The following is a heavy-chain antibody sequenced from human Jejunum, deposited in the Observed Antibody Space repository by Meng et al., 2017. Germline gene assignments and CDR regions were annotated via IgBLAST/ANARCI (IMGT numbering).Heavy chain of an antibody. CDR1: GSIVRQCD. D-gene: IGHD5-24*01. Sequence: VRAEAAGGGSVQPGGSRRLSCAALGSIVRQCDMHWVRQAPGKGLEWVSAIGTVGDTYYPDSVKGRFTISREDAKNSLYLQMNSLTAGDTAMYYCAKEDREAAGGHWLQPLDSWGQGTLVTVSS. V-gene: IGHV3-13*01. CDR3: AKEDREAAGGHWLQPLDS. CDR2: IGTVGDT. J-gene: IGHJ4*02.